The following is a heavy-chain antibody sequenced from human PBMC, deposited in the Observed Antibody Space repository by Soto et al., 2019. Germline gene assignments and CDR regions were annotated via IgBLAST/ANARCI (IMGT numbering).Heavy chain of an antibody. V-gene: IGHV4-59*01. CDR3: AREGTGIDAFDI. CDR2: VYYNGNT. CDR1: GGSISSYY. Sequence: QMQLQESGPGLVKPSETLSHTCSVSGGSISSYYWSWIRQSPGNGLEWIAYVYYNGNTNYNPSLRSRATISLDTSNKQVSLKLTSVTAADTAVYYCAREGTGIDAFDIWGQGTMVTVSS. J-gene: IGHJ3*02.